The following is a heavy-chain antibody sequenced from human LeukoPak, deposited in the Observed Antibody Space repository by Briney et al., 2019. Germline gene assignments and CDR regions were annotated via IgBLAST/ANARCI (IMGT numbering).Heavy chain of an antibody. V-gene: IGHV3-30*04. J-gene: IGHJ4*02. CDR2: ISDDGTQK. CDR1: GFTFDRHA. Sequence: SGGSLRLSCAASGFTFDRHAMHWVRQAPGKGLEWVATISDDGTQKHHADSVMGRFTISRDNSKNTLYLQMNSLRAEDTAVYYCARGRSGFFDYWGQGTLVTVSS. CDR3: ARGRSGFFDY. D-gene: IGHD5-12*01.